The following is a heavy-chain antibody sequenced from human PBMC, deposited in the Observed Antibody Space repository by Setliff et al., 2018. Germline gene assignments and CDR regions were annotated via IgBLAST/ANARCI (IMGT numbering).Heavy chain of an antibody. CDR1: GFTFSSYS. V-gene: IGHV3-48*01. CDR2: ISSSSSTI. Sequence: PGGSLRLSCAASGFTFSSYSMNWVRQAPGKGLEWVSYISSSSSTIYYADSVKGRFTISRDNAKNSLYLQMNSLRAEDTAVYYCARDPWQWLTTFTSAEYFQHWGQGTLVTVSS. J-gene: IGHJ1*01. D-gene: IGHD6-19*01. CDR3: ARDPWQWLTTFTSAEYFQH.